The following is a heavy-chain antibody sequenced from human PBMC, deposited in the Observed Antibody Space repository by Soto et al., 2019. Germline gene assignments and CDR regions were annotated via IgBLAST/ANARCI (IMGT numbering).Heavy chain of an antibody. D-gene: IGHD2-2*02. Sequence: SVKVSCKVSGSRFSNYVISWVRQAPGHGLEWLGRIIPIFNSTKYAQNFQGRVTITADKSTSTASLELSSLRSDDTAVYYCAREGRGKKAGYNGLVSLGYWGQGTLVTVS. CDR3: AREGRGKKAGYNGLVSLGY. CDR1: GSRFSNYV. V-gene: IGHV1-69*06. J-gene: IGHJ4*02. CDR2: IIPIFNST.